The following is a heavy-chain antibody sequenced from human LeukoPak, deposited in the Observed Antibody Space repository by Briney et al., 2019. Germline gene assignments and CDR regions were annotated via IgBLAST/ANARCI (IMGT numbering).Heavy chain of an antibody. CDR1: GSNFISYS. V-gene: IGHV3-21*01. Sequence: GGSLRLSCGASGSNFISYSMGWVRQAPGKGLEWVASISGRSVFISYSDSVKGRFTISRDNAKNSLFLELSSLRPEDAAVYYCTRDQGVRYAFDIWGQGSVVTVSS. J-gene: IGHJ3*02. CDR3: TRDQGVRYAFDI. D-gene: IGHD3-10*01. CDR2: ISGRSVFI.